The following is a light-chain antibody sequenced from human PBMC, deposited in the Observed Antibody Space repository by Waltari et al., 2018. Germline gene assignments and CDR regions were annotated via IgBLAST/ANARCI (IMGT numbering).Light chain of an antibody. CDR3: GTWDSSLSAHV. V-gene: IGLV1-51*01. CDR1: SSNIGNNF. Sequence: QSVLTQPPSVSAAPGQKVTISCSGSSSNIGNNFVSWYQQIPGTAPKLLIFENNKRPSGIPDRFSGSKSGTSATLGITGLQTGDEADYYCGTWDSSLSAHVFGTGTKVTVL. J-gene: IGLJ1*01. CDR2: ENN.